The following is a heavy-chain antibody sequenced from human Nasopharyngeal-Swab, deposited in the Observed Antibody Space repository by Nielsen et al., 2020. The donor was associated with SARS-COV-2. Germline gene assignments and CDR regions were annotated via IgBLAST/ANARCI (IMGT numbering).Heavy chain of an antibody. D-gene: IGHD3-3*01. J-gene: IGHJ6*03. CDR2: MNPNSGNT. CDR1: GYTFTSYD. V-gene: IGHV1-8*01. Sequence: ASVEVSCNASGYTFTSYDINWGRQANGQELEGRGWMNPNSGNTGYAQKFQGRVTMIRNTSISTAYMELSSLRSEDTAVYYCARLSNYDFWSGYYAYMDVWGKGTTVTVSS. CDR3: ARLSNYDFWSGYYAYMDV.